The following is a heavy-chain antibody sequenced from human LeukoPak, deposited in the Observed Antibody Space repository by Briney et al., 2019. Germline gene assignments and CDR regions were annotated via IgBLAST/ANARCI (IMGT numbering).Heavy chain of an antibody. J-gene: IGHJ3*02. CDR1: GGSISSYY. CDR3: ASDEITGGFGAFDI. CDR2: IYTSGST. V-gene: IGHV4-4*07. Sequence: SETLSLTCTVSGGSISSYYWSWIRQPAGKGLEWIGRIYTSGSTNYNPSLKSRVTISLDTSKSQISLNLTSMSAADTAMYYCASDEITGGFGAFDIWGQGTMVTVSS. D-gene: IGHD7-27*01.